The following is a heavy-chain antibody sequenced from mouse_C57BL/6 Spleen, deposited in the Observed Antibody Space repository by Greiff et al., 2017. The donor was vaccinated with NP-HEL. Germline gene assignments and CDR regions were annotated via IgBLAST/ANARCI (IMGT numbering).Heavy chain of an antibody. CDR1: GYTFTSYW. V-gene: IGHV1-7*01. J-gene: IGHJ4*01. CDR3: ASSIRPVVYYAMDY. Sequence: QVQLKQSGAELAKPGASVKLSCKASGYTFTSYWMHWVKQRPGQGLEWIGYINPSSGYTKYNQKFKDKATLTADKSSSTAYMQLSSLTYEDSAVYYCASSIRPVVYYAMDYWGQGTSVTVSS. D-gene: IGHD2-12*01. CDR2: INPSSGYT.